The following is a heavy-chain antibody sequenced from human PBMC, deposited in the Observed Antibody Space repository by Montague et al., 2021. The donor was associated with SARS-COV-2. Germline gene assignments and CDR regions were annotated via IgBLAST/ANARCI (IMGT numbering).Heavy chain of an antibody. J-gene: IGHJ4*02. Sequence: SLRLSCEASGFTFRDSAMNWVRQAPGKGLEWVSLISYNGGSTYYADSVKGRFTISRDNSNNTLYLQMNSLRAEDTAIYYCARDIECSFWGQGTLVTVSS. CDR1: GFTFRDSA. CDR2: ISYNGGST. V-gene: IGHV3-23*01. CDR3: ARDIECSF. D-gene: IGHD2-15*01.